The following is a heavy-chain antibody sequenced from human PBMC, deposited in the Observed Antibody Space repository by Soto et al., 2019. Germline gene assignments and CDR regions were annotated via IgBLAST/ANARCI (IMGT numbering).Heavy chain of an antibody. V-gene: IGHV1-69*01. D-gene: IGHD6-13*01. CDR2: IIPIFGTA. J-gene: IGHJ6*02. CDR3: ARRGQLVGDGVVDYYYGMDV. Sequence: QVQLVQSGAEVKKPGSSVKVSCKASGGTFSSYAISWVRQAPGQGLEWMGGIIPIFGTANYPQKFPGRVTIAADEATSPAYMGLSSLRSEDTAVYYCARRGQLVGDGVVDYYYGMDVWGQGTTVTVSS. CDR1: GGTFSSYA.